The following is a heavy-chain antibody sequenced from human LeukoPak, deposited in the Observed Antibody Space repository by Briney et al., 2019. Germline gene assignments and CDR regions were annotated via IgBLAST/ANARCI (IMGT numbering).Heavy chain of an antibody. CDR3: TRASPEYSSTWYTDY. J-gene: IGHJ4*02. CDR1: GSTFGDYA. D-gene: IGHD6-13*01. CDR2: IRSKAYGGTT. Sequence: GGSLRLSCTASGSTFGDYAMSWVRQAPGKGLEWVGFIRSKAYGGTTEYAASVKGRFSISRDDSKSIAYLQMNSLKTEDTAVYYCTRASPEYSSTWYTDYWGQGTLVTVSS. V-gene: IGHV3-49*04.